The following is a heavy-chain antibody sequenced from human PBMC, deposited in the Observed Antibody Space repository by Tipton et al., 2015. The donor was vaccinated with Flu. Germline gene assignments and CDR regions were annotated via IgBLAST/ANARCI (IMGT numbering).Heavy chain of an antibody. Sequence: SLRLSCAASGFTFNNYAMSWVRQAPGKGLEWVSSISVIGVRTEYVDSVKGRFTISRDSSKNTLYLQMNSLRAEDTALYYCAKTLYSHVLGELFDYWGQGILVTVSS. CDR1: GFTFNNYA. V-gene: IGHV3-23*01. D-gene: IGHD3-3*02. CDR2: ISVIGVRT. CDR3: AKTLYSHVLGELFDY. J-gene: IGHJ4*02.